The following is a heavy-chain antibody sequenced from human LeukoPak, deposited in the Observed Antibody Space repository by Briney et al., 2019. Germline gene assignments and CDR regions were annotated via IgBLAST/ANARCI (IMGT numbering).Heavy chain of an antibody. Sequence: GGSLRLSCPASGLSFSVYWMHWVRQPPGKGPGWDSRIKTDGSITDYADSVKGRFTISRDNAKNTLYLQMNRLRAEDTAVYYCAELGITVIGGVWGKGTTVTISS. CDR1: GLSFSVYW. CDR3: AELGITVIGGV. D-gene: IGHD3-10*02. J-gene: IGHJ6*04. V-gene: IGHV3-74*01. CDR2: IKTDGSIT.